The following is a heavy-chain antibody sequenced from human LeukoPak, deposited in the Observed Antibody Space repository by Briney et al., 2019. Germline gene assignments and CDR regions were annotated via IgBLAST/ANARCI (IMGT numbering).Heavy chain of an antibody. D-gene: IGHD6-19*01. J-gene: IGHJ4*02. CDR3: ARGTPGIAVAGTGFDFDY. V-gene: IGHV4-34*01. CDR1: GGSFSGYY. Sequence: SETLSLTCAVYGGSFSGYYWSWIRQPPGKGLEWIGEINHSGSTNYNPSLKSRVTISVDTSKNQFSLKLSSATAADTAVYYCARGTPGIAVAGTGFDFDYWGQGTLVTVSS. CDR2: INHSGST.